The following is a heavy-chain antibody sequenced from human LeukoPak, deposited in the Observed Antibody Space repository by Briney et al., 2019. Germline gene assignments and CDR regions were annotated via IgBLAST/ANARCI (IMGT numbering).Heavy chain of an antibody. CDR3: ARGRYSGSYVVYDY. D-gene: IGHD1-26*01. CDR1: GYTFTSNV. V-gene: IGHV1-18*01. J-gene: IGHJ4*02. CDR2: ISTYNGNT. Sequence: ASVKVSCKASGYTFTSNVITWVRQARGQGLEWVGYISTYNGNTNYAQKVQGRVSMTADTSTTTAYMELRSLRSDDTAMYYCARGRYSGSYVVYDYWGQGTLVTVPS.